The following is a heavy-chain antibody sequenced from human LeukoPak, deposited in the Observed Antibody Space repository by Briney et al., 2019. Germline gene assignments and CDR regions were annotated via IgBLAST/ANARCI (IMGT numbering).Heavy chain of an antibody. D-gene: IGHD3-22*01. CDR3: ARGIGYYDSSGYYYVPLYYYYMDV. CDR1: GGSTSSYY. J-gene: IGHJ6*03. V-gene: IGHV4-4*07. Sequence: PSETLSLTRTVSGGSTSSYYWGWIRQPAGKGLEWIGRIYTSGSTNYNPSLKSRVTMSVDTSKNQFSLKLSSVTAADTAVYYRARGIGYYDSSGYYYVPLYYYYMDVWGKGTTVTVSS. CDR2: IYTSGST.